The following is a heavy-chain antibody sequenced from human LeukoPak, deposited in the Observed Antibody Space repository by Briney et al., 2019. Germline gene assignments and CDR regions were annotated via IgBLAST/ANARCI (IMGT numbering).Heavy chain of an antibody. J-gene: IGHJ4*02. Sequence: GGSLRLSCAASGFTLSDYFMIWVRQVPGKGLQWVANISKTGATIQYEDSVKGRFTISRDNAQNALYLLMNSLRVDDTGMYFCAREDYGGTNFDQWGQGTLVTVSS. D-gene: IGHD4-23*01. CDR3: AREDYGGTNFDQ. V-gene: IGHV3-11*01. CDR1: GFTLSDYF. CDR2: ISKTGATI.